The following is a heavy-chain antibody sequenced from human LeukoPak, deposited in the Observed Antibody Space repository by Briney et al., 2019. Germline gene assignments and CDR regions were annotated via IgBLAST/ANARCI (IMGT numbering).Heavy chain of an antibody. V-gene: IGHV3-23*01. J-gene: IGHJ5*02. CDR2: ISGSGGST. Sequence: GGSLRLSCAASGFTFSSYAMSWVRQAPGKGLEWVSAISGSGGSTYYADSVKGRFTISRDNSKNTLYLQMNSLRAEDTAVYYCAKDAVYRGDWLSWFDHWGQGTLVTVSS. CDR1: GFTFSSYA. CDR3: AKDAVYRGDWLSWFDH. D-gene: IGHD3-9*01.